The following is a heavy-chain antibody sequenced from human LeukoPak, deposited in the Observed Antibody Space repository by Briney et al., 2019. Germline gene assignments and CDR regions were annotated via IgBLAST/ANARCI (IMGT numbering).Heavy chain of an antibody. CDR2: ISSSSSYI. Sequence: GGSLRLSCAASGFTFSSYSMNSVPQAPGKGLERVSSISSSSSYINYADSVKGRFTISRDNSKNTLYLQMNSLRAEDTAVYYCARGAADIVANIDSWGQGTLVTVSS. D-gene: IGHD5-12*01. CDR1: GFTFSSYS. V-gene: IGHV3-21*01. CDR3: ARGAADIVANIDS. J-gene: IGHJ4*02.